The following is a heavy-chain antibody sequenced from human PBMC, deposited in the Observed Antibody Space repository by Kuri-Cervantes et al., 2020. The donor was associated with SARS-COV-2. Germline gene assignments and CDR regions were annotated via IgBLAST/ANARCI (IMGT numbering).Heavy chain of an antibody. Sequence: SVKVSCKASGGTLSSYAISWVRQAPGQGLEWMGGIIPIFGTANYAQKFQGRVTITADESTSTVYMELTSLRSDDTAMYYCARDCSGTDCNVIVYALSDWGQGTLVTVSS. CDR3: ARDCSGTDCNVIVYALSD. D-gene: IGHD2-8*01. CDR1: GGTLSSYA. CDR2: IIPIFGTA. V-gene: IGHV1-69*13. J-gene: IGHJ4*02.